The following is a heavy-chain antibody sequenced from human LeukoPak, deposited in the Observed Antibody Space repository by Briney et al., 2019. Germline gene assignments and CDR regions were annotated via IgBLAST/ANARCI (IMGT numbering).Heavy chain of an antibody. J-gene: IGHJ4*02. CDR1: GFTFDDYA. D-gene: IGHD3-9*01. Sequence: GRSLRLSCAASGFTFDDYAMHWVRQAPGKGLEWVSGISWNSGSIGYADSVKGRFTISGDNAKNSLYLQMNSLRAEDTALYYCAKFERGDYWGQGTLVTVSS. CDR2: ISWNSGSI. CDR3: AKFERGDY. V-gene: IGHV3-9*01.